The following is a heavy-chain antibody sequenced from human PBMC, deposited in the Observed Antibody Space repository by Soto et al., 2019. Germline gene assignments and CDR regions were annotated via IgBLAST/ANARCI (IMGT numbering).Heavy chain of an antibody. Sequence: SVKVSCKASGGTFISYAISWVRQAPGQGLEWMGGIITIFGTANYAQKFQGRVTITADESTSTAYMELSSLTSEDTAVYYCARDHRGDCSGGSCYTFYYYYGMDVWGQGTTVTVSS. V-gene: IGHV1-69*13. D-gene: IGHD2-15*01. J-gene: IGHJ6*02. CDR2: IITIFGTA. CDR3: ARDHRGDCSGGSCYTFYYYYGMDV. CDR1: GGTFISYA.